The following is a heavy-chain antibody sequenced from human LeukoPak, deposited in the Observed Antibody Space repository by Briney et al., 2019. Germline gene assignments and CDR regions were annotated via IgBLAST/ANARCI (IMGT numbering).Heavy chain of an antibody. J-gene: IGHJ4*02. Sequence: GGPLRLSCAASGFTFSSYGMHWVRQAPGKGLEWVAVIWYDGSNKYYADSVKGRFTISRDNSKNTLYLQMNSLRAEDTAVYYCARESVVTPALDYWGQGTLVTVSS. V-gene: IGHV3-33*01. D-gene: IGHD2-21*02. CDR2: IWYDGSNK. CDR1: GFTFSSYG. CDR3: ARESVVTPALDY.